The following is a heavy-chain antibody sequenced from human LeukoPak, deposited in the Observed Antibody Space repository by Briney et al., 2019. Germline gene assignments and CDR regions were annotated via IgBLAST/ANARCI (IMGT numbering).Heavy chain of an antibody. CDR1: GGSISSYY. D-gene: IGHD3-3*01. CDR2: IYYSGST. CDR3: ASTSFGVVTSFNXAXDX. J-gene: IGHJ3*02. Sequence: SETLSLTCTVSGGSISSYYWSWIRQPPGKGLEWIGYIYYSGSTNYDPSLKSRVTISVDTSKNQFSLKLSSVTAADTAVYYCASTSFGVVTSFNXAXDXXGQGTXVTV. V-gene: IGHV4-59*01.